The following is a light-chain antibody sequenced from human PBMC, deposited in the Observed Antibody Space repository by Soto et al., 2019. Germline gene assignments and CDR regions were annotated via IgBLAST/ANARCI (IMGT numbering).Light chain of an antibody. J-gene: IGLJ2*01. V-gene: IGLV3-1*01. CDR1: KLGDKY. Sequence: SYELTQPPSVFVSPGQTASITCSGDKLGDKYACWYQQKPGQSPVLVIYQDSKRPSGIPERFSGSNSGNTATLTISGTQAMDEADYYCQAWDSSTAYVVFGGGTQLTVL. CDR2: QDS. CDR3: QAWDSSTAYVV.